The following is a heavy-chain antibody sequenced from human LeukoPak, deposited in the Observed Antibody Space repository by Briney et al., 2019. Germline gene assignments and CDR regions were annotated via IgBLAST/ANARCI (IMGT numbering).Heavy chain of an antibody. D-gene: IGHD2-15*01. CDR2: IWYDGSNK. Sequence: GGSLRLSCAASGFTFSSYGMHWVRQAPGKGLEWVAVIWYDGSNKYYADSVKGRFTISRDNSKNTLYLQMNSLRAEDTAVYYCAKDRPYIVVVVAATGGYFDYWGQGTLVTVSS. J-gene: IGHJ4*02. CDR1: GFTFSSYG. CDR3: AKDRPYIVVVVAATGGYFDY. V-gene: IGHV3-33*06.